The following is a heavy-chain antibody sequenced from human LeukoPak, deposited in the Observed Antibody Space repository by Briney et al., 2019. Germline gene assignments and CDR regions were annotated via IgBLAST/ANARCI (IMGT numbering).Heavy chain of an antibody. Sequence: ASAKLSRKPSRGTLTSYTISWVRPTPGQGRERVGGIIPIFGTANYTQNSQGRVTITTDESTRTAYIEMSSLRSEDTAVYYCARGAYSRSFFVWLDYFDYWGQGTLVTVSS. CDR3: ARGAYSRSFFVWLDYFDY. CDR1: RGTLTSYT. J-gene: IGHJ4*02. D-gene: IGHD6-6*01. V-gene: IGHV1-69*05. CDR2: IIPIFGTA.